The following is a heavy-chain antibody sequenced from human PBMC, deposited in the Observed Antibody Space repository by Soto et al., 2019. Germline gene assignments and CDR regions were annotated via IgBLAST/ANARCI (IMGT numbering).Heavy chain of an antibody. CDR1: GFTFSNYI. V-gene: IGHV3-21*05. J-gene: IGHJ6*02. CDR3: ARDDKVGVAVAGDYYYYYGMDV. Sequence: EVHLVESGGNLVKPGGSLRLSCAASGFTFSNYIMNWVRQAPGKGLEWVSYISSSGSTIYYADSVKGRFTISRDNAKNSLYLQMNSLRAEDTAVYYCARDDKVGVAVAGDYYYYYGMDVWGQGTTVTVSS. CDR2: ISSSGSTI. D-gene: IGHD6-19*01.